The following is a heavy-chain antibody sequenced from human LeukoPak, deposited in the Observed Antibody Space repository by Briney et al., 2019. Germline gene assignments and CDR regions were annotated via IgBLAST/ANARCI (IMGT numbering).Heavy chain of an antibody. V-gene: IGHV3-7*03. Sequence: GGSLRLSCAASGFTFSSYAMHWVRQAPGKGLEWVANIKQDGSEKYYVDSVKGRFTISRDNAKNSLYLQMNSLRAEDTAVYYCAREAVAGYFDYWGQGTLVTVSS. D-gene: IGHD6-19*01. CDR1: GFTFSSYA. CDR3: AREAVAGYFDY. J-gene: IGHJ4*02. CDR2: IKQDGSEK.